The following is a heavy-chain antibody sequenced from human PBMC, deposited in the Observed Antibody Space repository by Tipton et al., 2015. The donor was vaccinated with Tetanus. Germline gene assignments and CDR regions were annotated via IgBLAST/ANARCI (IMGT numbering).Heavy chain of an antibody. CDR3: AGYRVGWGGRGY. CDR1: GFTFGSYP. CDR2: TYDSGRI. Sequence: LRLSCVASGFTFGSYPMTWVRQAPGKGLEWVGHTYDSGRINYNPSLKSRVTISVDASRNQFSLTLNSVTAADTAVYFCAGYRVGWGGRGYWGQGTLVTVSS. V-gene: IGHV4-59*01. D-gene: IGHD5-24*01. J-gene: IGHJ4*02.